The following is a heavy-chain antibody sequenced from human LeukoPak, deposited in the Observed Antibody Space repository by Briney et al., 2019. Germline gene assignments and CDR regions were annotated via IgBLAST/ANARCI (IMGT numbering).Heavy chain of an antibody. CDR3: ARHIGGGIEDMDV. J-gene: IGHJ6*03. D-gene: IGHD3-16*02. Sequence: SETLSLTCTVSGGSISSYYWSWIRQPPGKGLEWIGYIYTSGSTNYNPSLKSRVTISVDTSKNQFSLKMTSVTAADTAVYYCARHIGGGIEDMDVWGRGTKVTVSS. CDR2: IYTSGST. CDR1: GGSISSYY. V-gene: IGHV4-4*09.